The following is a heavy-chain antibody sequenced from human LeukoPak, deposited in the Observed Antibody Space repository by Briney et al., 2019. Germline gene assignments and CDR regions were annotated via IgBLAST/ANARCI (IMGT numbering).Heavy chain of an antibody. CDR1: GFTFSSYW. Sequence: GGSLRLSCAASGFTFSSYWMHWVRQAPGKGLVWVSRINSDGSSTSYADSVKGRFTISRDNAKNTLYLQMSSLRAEDTAVYYCAREYTMVRGDVVRYFDYWGQGTLVTVSS. J-gene: IGHJ4*02. CDR2: INSDGSST. V-gene: IGHV3-74*01. D-gene: IGHD3-10*01. CDR3: AREYTMVRGDVVRYFDY.